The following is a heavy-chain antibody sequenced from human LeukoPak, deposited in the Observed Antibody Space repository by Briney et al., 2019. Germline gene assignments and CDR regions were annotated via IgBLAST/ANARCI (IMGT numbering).Heavy chain of an antibody. CDR1: GLTFISYG. D-gene: IGHD6-19*01. J-gene: IGHJ5*02. CDR2: ISYDGSNK. V-gene: IGHV3-30*18. CDR3: AKEIAVAGTRWFDP. Sequence: GRSLRLSCAASGLTFISYGMHWVRQAPGKGLEWVPVISYDGSNKYYADSVKGRFTISRDNSKNTLYLQMNSLRAEDTAVYYCAKEIAVAGTRWFDPWGHGTLVTVSS.